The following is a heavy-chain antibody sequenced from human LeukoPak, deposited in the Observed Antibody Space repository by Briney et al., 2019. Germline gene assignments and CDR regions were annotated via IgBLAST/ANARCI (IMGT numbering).Heavy chain of an antibody. Sequence: GGSLRLSCAASGFTFSTYGMHWVRQAPGKGLEWVAFIRYDAINKYYADSVKGRFTISRDNAKNTLYLQLNSLRAEDTAVYYCARVAAGRFDPWGQGTLVTVSS. V-gene: IGHV3-30*02. CDR1: GFTFSTYG. CDR2: IRYDAINK. D-gene: IGHD6-13*01. J-gene: IGHJ5*02. CDR3: ARVAAGRFDP.